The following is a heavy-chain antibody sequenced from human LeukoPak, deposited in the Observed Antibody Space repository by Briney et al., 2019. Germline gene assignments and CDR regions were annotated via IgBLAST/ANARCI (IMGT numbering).Heavy chain of an antibody. Sequence: PGRSLRLSCAASGFNFSHYAMHWVRQAPGRGLEWTSAIPYEGKNKFHADSVRGRFTVTRDNSKDTLYLHMNRLRPEETAVYFCASGCPYSYDSSGYFDLWSQGTLVTVSS. CDR1: GFNFSHYA. D-gene: IGHD3-22*01. V-gene: IGHV3-30*04. CDR3: ASGCPYSYDSSGYFDL. J-gene: IGHJ4*02. CDR2: IPYEGKNK.